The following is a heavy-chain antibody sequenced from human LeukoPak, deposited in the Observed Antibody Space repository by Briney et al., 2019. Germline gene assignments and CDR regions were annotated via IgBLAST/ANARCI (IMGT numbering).Heavy chain of an antibody. CDR2: ISYDGSNK. V-gene: IGHV3-30-3*01. CDR3: ARVGY. CDR1: EFTFGSFA. Sequence: GGSLRLSCAASEFTFGSFAMPWVRKAPGKGLEWVAVISYDGSNKYYADSVKGRFTISRDNSKNTLYLQMNSLRAEDTAVYYCARVGYWGQGTLVTVSS. J-gene: IGHJ4*02.